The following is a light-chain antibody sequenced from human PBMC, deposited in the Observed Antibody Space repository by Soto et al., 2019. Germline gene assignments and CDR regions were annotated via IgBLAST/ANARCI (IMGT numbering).Light chain of an antibody. V-gene: IGKV1-39*01. CDR1: QTSSAY. J-gene: IGKJ4*01. CDR3: QQSLSPVTFGGGAPQLP. CDR2: TAS. Sequence: DIQMNQSTAALYESVGDTVIITCRASQTSSAYLNWYQQIAGKAPKLLIYTASTLQTGVPSRLSGSVSGTDFTLTIRSLQPEDFATYYCQQSLSPVTFGGGAPQLPFGGGTKVEIK.